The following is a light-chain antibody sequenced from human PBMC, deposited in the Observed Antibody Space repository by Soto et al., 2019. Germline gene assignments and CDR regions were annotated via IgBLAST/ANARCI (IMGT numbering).Light chain of an antibody. V-gene: IGKV3-20*01. J-gene: IGKJ4*01. Sequence: EIVLTQSPGTLSLSPGERATLSCRASQSVSSNYLAWYQQKPGQAPRLLIYGASSRATGIPDRFSGSGSGTDFTLSMSRLEPEDFAVHSCQQYVGSPRVTFGGGTKVEIK. CDR2: GAS. CDR3: QQYVGSPRVT. CDR1: QSVSSNY.